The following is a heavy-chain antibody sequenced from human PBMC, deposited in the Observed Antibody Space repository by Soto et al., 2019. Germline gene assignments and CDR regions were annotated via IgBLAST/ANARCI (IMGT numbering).Heavy chain of an antibody. Sequence: QVQLVQSGAEVKKPGASVKVSCKASGYTFTSYDINWVRQATGQGLEWMGWMNPNSGNTGYAQKFQGRVTMTRNTSIITADMELRSLRSEDTAVYYGARPRSGSYYYGMDVWGQGAAVTVS. CDR2: MNPNSGNT. CDR3: ARPRSGSYYYGMDV. CDR1: GYTFTSYD. V-gene: IGHV1-8*01. D-gene: IGHD3-3*01. J-gene: IGHJ6*02.